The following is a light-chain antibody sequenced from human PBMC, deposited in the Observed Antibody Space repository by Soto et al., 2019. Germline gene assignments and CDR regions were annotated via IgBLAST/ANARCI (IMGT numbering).Light chain of an antibody. J-gene: IGLJ3*02. Sequence: QSALTQPAYVSGSPGQSITISCTGTSSDVGAYNYVSWYQHHPGKAPKLMIYEVSNRPSGVSNRFSGSKSGNTASLTISGLQAEDEGDYYCSSYTSGSTWVFGGGTKLTVL. CDR1: SSDVGAYNY. V-gene: IGLV2-14*01. CDR2: EVS. CDR3: SSYTSGSTWV.